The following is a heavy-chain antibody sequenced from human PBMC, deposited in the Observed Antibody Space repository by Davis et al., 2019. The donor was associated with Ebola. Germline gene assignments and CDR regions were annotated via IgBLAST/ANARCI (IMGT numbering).Heavy chain of an antibody. CDR2: IYYSGST. D-gene: IGHD2-8*01. CDR3: ASTRNENGVCYPPCAFDI. V-gene: IGHV4-59*01. CDR1: GGSISSYY. J-gene: IGHJ3*02. Sequence: PSETLSLTCTVSGGSISSYYWSWIRQPPGKGLEWIGYIYYSGSTNYNPSLKSRVTISVDTSKNQFSLKLSSVTAADTAVYYCASTRNENGVCYPPCAFDIWGQGTMVTVSS.